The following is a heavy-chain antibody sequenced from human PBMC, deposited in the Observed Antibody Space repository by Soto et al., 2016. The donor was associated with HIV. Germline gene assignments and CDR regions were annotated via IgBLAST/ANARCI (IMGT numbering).Heavy chain of an antibody. CDR1: GGSFSGYY. Sequence: QVHLQEWGAGLLKPSETLSLTCAVYGGSFSGYYWNWIRQSPGKGLEWIGEIDHNGNINYNPSLKSRLTMSADMSKNQFSLKLNSVTAADTAIYYCARAAPQNHYHSFDVWGRGXGHRSLQ. CDR3: ARAAPQNHYHSFDV. J-gene: IGHJ3*01. CDR2: IDHNGNI. D-gene: IGHD3-16*01. V-gene: IGHV4-34*02.